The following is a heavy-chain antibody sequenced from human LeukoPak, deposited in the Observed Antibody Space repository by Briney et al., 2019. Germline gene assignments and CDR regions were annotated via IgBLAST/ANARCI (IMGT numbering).Heavy chain of an antibody. V-gene: IGHV3-48*04. CDR3: AIRRGGGPYYFDY. Sequence: GGSLRLSCAASGFTFSSYSMNWVRQAPGKGLEWVSYISSSSSTIYYADSVKGRFTISRDNAKNSLYLQMNSLRAEDTAVYYCAIRRGGGPYYFDYWGQGTLVTVSS. CDR1: GFTFSSYS. J-gene: IGHJ4*02. D-gene: IGHD2-15*01. CDR2: ISSSSSTI.